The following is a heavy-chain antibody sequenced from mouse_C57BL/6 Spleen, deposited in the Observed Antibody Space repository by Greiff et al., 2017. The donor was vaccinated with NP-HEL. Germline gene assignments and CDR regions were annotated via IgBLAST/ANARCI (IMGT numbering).Heavy chain of an antibody. CDR3: AREGLTGSLFDY. CDR2: ISGGGGNP. V-gene: IGHV5-9*01. J-gene: IGHJ2*01. CDR1: GFTFSSYT. D-gene: IGHD4-1*01. Sequence: EVQLVESGGGLVKPGGSLKLSCAASGFTFSSYTMSWVRQTPEKRLEWVATISGGGGNPYYPDSVKGRFTISRDNAKNTLYLQMSSLRSEDTALYYCAREGLTGSLFDYWGQGTTLTVSS.